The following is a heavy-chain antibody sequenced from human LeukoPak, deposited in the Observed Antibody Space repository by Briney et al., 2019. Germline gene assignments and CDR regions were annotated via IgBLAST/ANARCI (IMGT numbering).Heavy chain of an antibody. CDR1: GFIFSDNY. J-gene: IGHJ4*02. CDR2: IYTSGST. CDR3: ARTFRSGDGYKVGYFDY. D-gene: IGHD5-24*01. V-gene: IGHV3-53*01. Sequence: GGSLRLSCAASGFIFSDNYMSWVRQAPGKGLEWVSLIYTSGSTYYADSVEGRFTISRDNSKNTLFLQMNSLRAEDTAVYYCARTFRSGDGYKVGYFDYWGQGTLVTVSS.